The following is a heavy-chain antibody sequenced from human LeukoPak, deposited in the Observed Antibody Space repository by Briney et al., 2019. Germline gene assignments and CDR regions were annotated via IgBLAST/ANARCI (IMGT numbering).Heavy chain of an antibody. Sequence: GGSLVLSCAASGFTFNNFPMHWVRQAPGKGLEWVAVISNDGNTKYYAGPVQGRFTISRDNSQNTVYLQMNSLRGEDTAVYYCAKDDRPSGWSYNWFDPWGQGTLVTVSS. V-gene: IGHV3-30*01. CDR3: AKDDRPSGWSYNWFDP. CDR2: ISNDGNTK. CDR1: GFTFNNFP. J-gene: IGHJ5*02. D-gene: IGHD6-19*01.